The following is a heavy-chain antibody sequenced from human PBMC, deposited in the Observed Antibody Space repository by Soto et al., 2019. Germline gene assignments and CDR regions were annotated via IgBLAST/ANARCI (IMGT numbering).Heavy chain of an antibody. J-gene: IGHJ3*02. V-gene: IGHV1-2*02. CDR1: GYTFTGYY. CDR2: INPNSGGT. Sequence: QVQLVQSGAEVKKPGASLKVSCKASGYTFTGYYMHWVRQAPGQGLEWMGWINPNSGGTNYAQKFPGRVNMSRDTSISTADMELSRLRSGDTAVYYCARVGGTMEPFDIWGQGTMVNVSS. D-gene: IGHD1-7*01. CDR3: ARVGGTMEPFDI.